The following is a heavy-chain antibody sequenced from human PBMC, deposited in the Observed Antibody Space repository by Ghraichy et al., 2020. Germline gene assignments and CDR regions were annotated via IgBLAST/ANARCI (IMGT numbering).Heavy chain of an antibody. CDR1: GFTFSTYG. CDR2: ISYDGSKK. D-gene: IGHD3-10*01. CDR3: AKDVAEGSCYYYYYGMDI. J-gene: IGHJ6*02. Sequence: GGSLRLSCAASGFTFSTYGMHWVRQAPGKGLEWISMISYDGSKKFHGDSVKGRFTVSRDNSKNMLYLQMNSLRQEDTAVYVCAKDVAEGSCYYYYYGMDIWGQGTTITVSS. V-gene: IGHV3-30*18.